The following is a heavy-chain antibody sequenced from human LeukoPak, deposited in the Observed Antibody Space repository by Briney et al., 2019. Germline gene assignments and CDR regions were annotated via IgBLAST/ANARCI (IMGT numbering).Heavy chain of an antibody. CDR1: GGSINSYY. D-gene: IGHD4-17*01. CDR2: IYYSGSI. V-gene: IGHV4-59*12. J-gene: IGHJ5*02. Sequence: SESLSLTCSVSGGSINSYYWSWIRQPPGKGLEWIGYIYYSGSIKYNPSLKSRVTMSVDTSKNQFSLKLSSVTAADTAVYYCASANGDYSNWFDPWGQGTLVTVSS. CDR3: ASANGDYSNWFDP.